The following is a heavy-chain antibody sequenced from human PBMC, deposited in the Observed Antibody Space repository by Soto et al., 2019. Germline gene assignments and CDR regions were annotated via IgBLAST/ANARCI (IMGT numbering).Heavy chain of an antibody. CDR3: ARSKPVAAATPIMN. CDR2: INAGNGNT. Sequence: ASVKVSCKASGYTFTSYAMHWVRQAPGQRLEWMGWINAGNGNTKYSQKFQGRVTITRDTSASTAYMGLSSLRSEDTAVYYCARSKPVAAATPIMNWGQGTLVTVSS. CDR1: GYTFTSYA. J-gene: IGHJ4*02. D-gene: IGHD2-15*01. V-gene: IGHV1-3*01.